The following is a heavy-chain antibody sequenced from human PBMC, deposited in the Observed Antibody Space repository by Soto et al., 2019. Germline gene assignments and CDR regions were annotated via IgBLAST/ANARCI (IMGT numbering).Heavy chain of an antibody. CDR1: GGSINTYY. Sequence: SETLSLTCTVSGGSINTYYWSWIRQPPGKGLEWIGYVDYSGNSDSSPSLKSRVTISIDTSKKQVSLKLNSVTAADTAVYYCARNWLSVAGRFNFDYWGQGIPVPVSS. J-gene: IGHJ4*02. CDR3: ARNWLSVAGRFNFDY. D-gene: IGHD6-19*01. V-gene: IGHV4-59*01. CDR2: VDYSGNS.